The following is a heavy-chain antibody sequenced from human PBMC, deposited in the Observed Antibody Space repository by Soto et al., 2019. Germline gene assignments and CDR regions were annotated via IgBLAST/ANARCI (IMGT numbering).Heavy chain of an antibody. Sequence: QPGGSLRLSCAASGFTFSNYAMSWVRQAPGKGLEWVSAISGSGGSTYYADSVKGRFTISRDNSKNTLSLQMNGLRAEDTAVYYCAKSAAAVTIFYYFDYWGQGALVTVSS. CDR1: GFTFSNYA. D-gene: IGHD6-13*01. J-gene: IGHJ4*02. CDR2: ISGSGGST. V-gene: IGHV3-23*01. CDR3: AKSAAAVTIFYYFDY.